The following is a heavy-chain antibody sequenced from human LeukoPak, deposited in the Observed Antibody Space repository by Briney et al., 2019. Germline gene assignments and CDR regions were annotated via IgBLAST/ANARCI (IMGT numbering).Heavy chain of an antibody. D-gene: IGHD2-15*01. CDR3: ARGPLEYCSGGTCYSGRNWFDP. Sequence: ASVKVSCKASGYRFAGYYLHWVRQAPGQGLEWMGWINSYSGVTKYEQKFQGRVTMTTDTSISTVYMELSSLRYDDTAAYYCARGPLEYCSGGTCYSGRNWFDPWGQGTLVTVSS. CDR2: INSYSGVT. J-gene: IGHJ5*02. CDR1: GYRFAGYY. V-gene: IGHV1-2*02.